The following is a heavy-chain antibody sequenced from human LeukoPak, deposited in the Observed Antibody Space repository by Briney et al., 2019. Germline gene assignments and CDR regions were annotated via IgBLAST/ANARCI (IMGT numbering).Heavy chain of an antibody. CDR3: ARVGDLFGAHRVRGLPPDYYYMDV. J-gene: IGHJ6*03. Sequence: SETLSLTCALSGGFITDYFYNWVRQPPGKGLEWIGEINHSGSSTYNPSLKSRVIISVDTSKNQFSLKLTSVTAADTAVYYCARVGDLFGAHRVRGLPPDYYYMDVWGKGTMVTVSS. CDR1: GGFITDYF. CDR2: INHSGSS. D-gene: IGHD3-10*01. V-gene: IGHV4-34*01.